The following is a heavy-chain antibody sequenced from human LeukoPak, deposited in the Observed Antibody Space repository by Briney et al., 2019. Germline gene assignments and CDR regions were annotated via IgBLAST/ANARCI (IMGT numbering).Heavy chain of an antibody. J-gene: IGHJ4*02. V-gene: IGHV4-38-2*01. CDR3: ATVYDSSGYFDY. D-gene: IGHD3-22*01. CDR1: GYSISSGTS. Sequence: SETLPLTCAASGYSISSGTSWAWIRQPPGKGLEWIGSIYHSGSTHYNPSLKSRVTISVDTSKNQFPLKLSSVTAADTAVYYCATVYDSSGYFDYWGQGTLVTVSS. CDR2: IYHSGST.